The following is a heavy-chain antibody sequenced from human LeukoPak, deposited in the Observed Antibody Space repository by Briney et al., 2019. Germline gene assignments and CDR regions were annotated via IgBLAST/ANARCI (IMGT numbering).Heavy chain of an antibody. CDR3: ARGRWRVDY. J-gene: IGHJ4*02. V-gene: IGHV4-34*01. Sequence: ETLSLTCXVYGGSXXGYYWSWIRQPPGKGLEWIGEINHSGSTNYNPSLKSRVTISVDTSKNQFSLKLSSVTAADTAVYYCARGRWRVDYWGQGTLVTVSS. CDR2: INHSGST. CDR1: GGSXXGYY. D-gene: IGHD6-13*01.